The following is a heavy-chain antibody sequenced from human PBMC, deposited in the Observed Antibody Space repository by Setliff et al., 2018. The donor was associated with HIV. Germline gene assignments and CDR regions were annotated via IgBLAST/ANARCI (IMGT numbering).Heavy chain of an antibody. V-gene: IGHV1-18*04. J-gene: IGHJ3*02. CDR1: GYTFTAYG. CDR2: MSAYSGDT. Sequence: VSVKVSCKASGYTFTAYGITWVRQAPGQGLEWMGWMSAYSGDTKYAQKVQGRVNMTRDTSTDTAYVELRSLRLDDTALYYCVRGYYYDKTGYGTFDIWGQGTVVTVSS. CDR3: VRGYYYDKTGYGTFDI. D-gene: IGHD3-22*01.